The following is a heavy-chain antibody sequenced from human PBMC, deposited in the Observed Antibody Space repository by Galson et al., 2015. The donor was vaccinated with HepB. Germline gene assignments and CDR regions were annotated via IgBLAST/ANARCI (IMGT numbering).Heavy chain of an antibody. CDR1: GLTFSTYS. D-gene: IGHD5/OR15-5a*01. CDR2: ISGGGSIT. J-gene: IGHJ3*02. CDR3: ARGESTMRAFDI. V-gene: IGHV3-48*04. Sequence: SLRLSCAASGLTFSTYSMNWVRQAPGKGLEWISFISGGGSITHYTDSVKGRFTISRDNAQNPLYLQMNSLGAEDTAVYYCARGESTMRAFDIWGQGTVVTVSS.